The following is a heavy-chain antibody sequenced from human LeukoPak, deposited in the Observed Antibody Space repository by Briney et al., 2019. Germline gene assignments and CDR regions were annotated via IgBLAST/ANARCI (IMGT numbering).Heavy chain of an antibody. J-gene: IGHJ6*03. CDR3: ARGSRREYDFWSGYPYYMDV. Sequence: GGSLRLSCAASGFTVSSNYMSWIRQAPGKGLEWVSVIYSGGSTYYADSVKGRFTISRDNSKNTLYLQMNSLRAEDTAVYYCARGSRREYDFWSGYPYYMDVWGKGTTVTVSS. CDR2: IYSGGST. V-gene: IGHV3-53*01. D-gene: IGHD3-3*01. CDR1: GFTVSSNY.